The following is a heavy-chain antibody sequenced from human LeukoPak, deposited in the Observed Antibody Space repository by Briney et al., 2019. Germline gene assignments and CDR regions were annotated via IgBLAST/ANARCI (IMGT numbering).Heavy chain of an antibody. D-gene: IGHD7-27*01. J-gene: IGHJ4*02. Sequence: PGGSLRLSCAASGFTFSSYEMNWVRQAPGKGLEWVSYISSSGSTIYYADSVKGRFISSRDNAKYSLYLQMDSLRAEDTAVYYCARDKRTGDSYFDSWGQGTLVTVSS. CDR3: ARDKRTGDSYFDS. V-gene: IGHV3-48*03. CDR1: GFTFSSYE. CDR2: ISSSGSTI.